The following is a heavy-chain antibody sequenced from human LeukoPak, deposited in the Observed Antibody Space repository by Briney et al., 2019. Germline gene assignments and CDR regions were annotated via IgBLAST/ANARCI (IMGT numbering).Heavy chain of an antibody. V-gene: IGHV4-59*01. Sequence: PSETLSLTCTVSGDSISRYYWSWIRQPPGKGLEWIAYISDSGNMNKNPALESRVSISGDTSKYQLSLILSSVTAADTALYYCARLMTTEIHDAFDIWGQGTMVIVSS. CDR1: GDSISRYY. CDR2: ISDSGNM. D-gene: IGHD4-11*01. J-gene: IGHJ3*02. CDR3: ARLMTTEIHDAFDI.